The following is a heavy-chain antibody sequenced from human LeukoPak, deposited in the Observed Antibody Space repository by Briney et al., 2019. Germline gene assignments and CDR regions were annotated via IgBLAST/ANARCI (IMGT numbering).Heavy chain of an antibody. J-gene: IGHJ4*02. D-gene: IGHD3-16*01. CDR1: GGSISSYY. CDR3: ARDRGGAAFDY. Sequence: SETLSPTCTVSGGSISSYYWSWIRQPPGTGLEWIGYIYYSGSTNYNPSLKSRVTISVDTSKNQFSLKLSSVTAADTAVYYCARDRGGAAFDYWGQGTLVTVSS. V-gene: IGHV4-59*01. CDR2: IYYSGST.